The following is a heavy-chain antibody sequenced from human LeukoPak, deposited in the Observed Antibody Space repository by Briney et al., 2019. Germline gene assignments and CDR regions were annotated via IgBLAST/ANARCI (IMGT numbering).Heavy chain of an antibody. CDR3: ARVGYSSGWSKHS. D-gene: IGHD6-19*01. CDR2: IYYSGST. V-gene: IGHV4-39*07. CDR1: GGSISSSSYC. J-gene: IGHJ5*02. Sequence: PSETLSLTCTVSGGSISSSSYCWGWIRQPPGKGLEWIGSIYYSGSTYYNPSLKSRVTISVDTSKNQFSLKLSSVTAADTAVYYCARVGYSSGWSKHSWGQGTLVTVSS.